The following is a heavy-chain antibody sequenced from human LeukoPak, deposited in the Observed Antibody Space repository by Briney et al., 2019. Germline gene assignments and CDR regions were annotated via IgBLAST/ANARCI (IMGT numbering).Heavy chain of an antibody. D-gene: IGHD3-3*01. V-gene: IGHV4-59*01. J-gene: IGHJ6*02. CDR3: ARDVLAPTIFGVVAHYYYGMDV. Sequence: SETLSLTCTVSGGSISSYYWSWIRQPPGKGLEWIGYIYYSGSTNYNPSLKSRVTISVDTSKNQFPLKLSSVTAADTAVYYCARDVLAPTIFGVVAHYYYGMDVWGQGTTVTVSS. CDR2: IYYSGST. CDR1: GGSISSYY.